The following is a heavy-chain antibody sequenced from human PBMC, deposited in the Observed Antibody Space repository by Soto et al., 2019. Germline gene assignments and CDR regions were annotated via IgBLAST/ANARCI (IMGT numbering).Heavy chain of an antibody. V-gene: IGHV3-30*18. CDR3: AKVSLRFLDPRSYYYGMDV. D-gene: IGHD3-3*01. Sequence: GGSLRLSCAASGFTFSSYGMHWVRQAPGKGLEWVAVISYDGSNKYYADSVKGRFTISRDNSKNTLYLQMNSLRAEDTAVYYCAKVSLRFLDPRSYYYGMDVWGQGTTVTVSS. J-gene: IGHJ6*02. CDR2: ISYDGSNK. CDR1: GFTFSSYG.